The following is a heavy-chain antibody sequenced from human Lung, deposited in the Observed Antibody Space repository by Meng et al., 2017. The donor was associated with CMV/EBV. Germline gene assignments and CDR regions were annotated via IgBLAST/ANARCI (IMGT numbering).Heavy chain of an antibody. CDR1: GFTFNTYA. V-gene: IGHV3-21*01. Sequence: ESXKISXAASGFTFNTYAMHWVRQAPGKGLEWVSSISSSSSYIYYADAVKGRFTISRDNAKNSLYLQMNSLRAEDTAVYYCARDHSNSGPRDYWGQGTVVTVSS. CDR2: ISSSSSYI. J-gene: IGHJ4*02. D-gene: IGHD6-6*01. CDR3: ARDHSNSGPRDY.